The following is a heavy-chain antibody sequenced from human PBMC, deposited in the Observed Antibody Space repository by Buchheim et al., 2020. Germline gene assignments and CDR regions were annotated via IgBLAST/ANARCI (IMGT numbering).Heavy chain of an antibody. J-gene: IGHJ4*02. Sequence: QVQLQESGPGLVKPSETLSLTCTVSGASISGSYWAWIRQPPGKGLEWIGYVHYTGTTHYNPSLKSRVTISVDMSQNQVSLKLSFVTAADTAVYYCARDSRGSGPDFDYWGRGSL. D-gene: IGHD5-12*01. CDR1: GASISGSY. CDR3: ARDSRGSGPDFDY. V-gene: IGHV4-59*01. CDR2: VHYTGTT.